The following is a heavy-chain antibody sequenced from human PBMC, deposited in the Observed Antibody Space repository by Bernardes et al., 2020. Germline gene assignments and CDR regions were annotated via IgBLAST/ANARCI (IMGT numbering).Heavy chain of an antibody. V-gene: IGHV1-18*01. CDR2: INAHTGNT. CDR1: GYTFTSYG. D-gene: IGHD1-20*01. Sequence: ASVKVSCKGSGYTFTSYGISWVRQAPGQGLEWMGWINAHTGNTDYAQNLQGRVTMTRDTSTSTAYMELRSLRSDDTAVYYCARATYNWNYLDYWGQGTLVTVSS. J-gene: IGHJ4*02. CDR3: ARATYNWNYLDY.